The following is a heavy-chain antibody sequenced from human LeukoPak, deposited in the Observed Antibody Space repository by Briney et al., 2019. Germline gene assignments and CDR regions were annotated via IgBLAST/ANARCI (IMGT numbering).Heavy chain of an antibody. CDR1: GYTFTGYY. CDR3: ASGAYCSSTSCYTYYYGMDV. CDR2: INPNSGGT. D-gene: IGHD2-2*02. V-gene: IGHV1-2*02. J-gene: IGHJ6*02. Sequence: ASVKVSCKASGYTFTGYYMHWVRQAPGQGLEWMGWINPNSGGTNYAQKFQGRVTMTRDTSISTAYMELSRLRSDDTAVCYCASGAYCSSTSCYTYYYGMDVWGQGTTVTVSS.